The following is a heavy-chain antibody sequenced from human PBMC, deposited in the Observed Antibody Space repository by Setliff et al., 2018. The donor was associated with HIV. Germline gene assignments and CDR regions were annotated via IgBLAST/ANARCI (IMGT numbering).Heavy chain of an antibody. CDR3: ARERSLITNRRYFDS. CDR1: GGSISSSNYY. V-gene: IGHV4-39*01. Sequence: TSETLSLTCTVSGGSISSSNYYWAWIRQPPGKGLEWIANIYYVGITNYNPSLTSRVTISVDTSKNQFSLKMSSVTAADTAVYYCARERSLITNRRYFDSWGQGTLVTVSS. D-gene: IGHD1-1*01. CDR2: IYYVGIT. J-gene: IGHJ4*02.